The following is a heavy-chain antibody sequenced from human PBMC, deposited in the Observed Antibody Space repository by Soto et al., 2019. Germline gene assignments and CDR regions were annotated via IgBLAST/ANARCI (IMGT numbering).Heavy chain of an antibody. CDR3: ARGHHWNFPECDY. J-gene: IGHJ4*02. D-gene: IGHD1-7*01. Sequence: QVQLVQSGAEVKKPGASVKVSCKASGYTFTNYDINWVRQATGQGLEWMGWMNPNSGNTAYAQKFQGRVTMTRNTSINTAYMELSSLRSEDTAVYYCARGHHWNFPECDYWGQGTLVTVSS. V-gene: IGHV1-8*01. CDR2: MNPNSGNT. CDR1: GYTFTNYD.